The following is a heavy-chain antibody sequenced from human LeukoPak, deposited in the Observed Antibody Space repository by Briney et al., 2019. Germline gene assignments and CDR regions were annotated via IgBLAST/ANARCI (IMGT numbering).Heavy chain of an antibody. CDR2: ISSSSSYI. CDR3: ARDPRGSGSYSWFDL. CDR1: GFTISSYS. D-gene: IGHD3-10*01. J-gene: IGHJ5*02. V-gene: IGHV3-21*01. Sequence: PGGSLRRSCAASGFTISSYSRNWVRQAPGKGLEWVSSISSSSSYIYYADSVKGRFTISRDKAKNSLYLQMNSLLAEDTAVYYYARDPRGSGSYSWFDLWGQGTLVTVSS.